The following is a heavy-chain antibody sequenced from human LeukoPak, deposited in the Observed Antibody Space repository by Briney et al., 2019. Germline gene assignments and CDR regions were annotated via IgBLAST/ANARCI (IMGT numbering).Heavy chain of an antibody. V-gene: IGHV4-34*01. Sequence: PSETLSLTCAVYGGSFSGYYWSWIRQPPGKGLEWIGEINHSGSTNYNPSLKSRVTISVDTSKNQFSLKLSSVTAADTAVYYCARDGAYCGGDCYFNWFDPWGQGTLVTVSS. CDR2: INHSGST. CDR1: GGSFSGYY. J-gene: IGHJ5*02. D-gene: IGHD2-21*02. CDR3: ARDGAYCGGDCYFNWFDP.